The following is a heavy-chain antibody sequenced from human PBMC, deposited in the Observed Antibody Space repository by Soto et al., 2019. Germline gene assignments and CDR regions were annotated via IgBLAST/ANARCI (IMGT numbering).Heavy chain of an antibody. V-gene: IGHV1-69*12. CDR2: IIPIFGTV. Sequence: QVQLLQSGAEVKKPGSSVRVSCEASGGTFRTYAISWVRQAPGQGLEWMGEIIPIFGTVNYAQKFQGRVTITADESTTTVYMDLRSLGSEDTGVYYCAKGAVAGTPTSYYYYCMDVWGQGTTVTVSS. CDR3: AKGAVAGTPTSYYYYCMDV. J-gene: IGHJ6*02. D-gene: IGHD6-19*01. CDR1: GGTFRTYA.